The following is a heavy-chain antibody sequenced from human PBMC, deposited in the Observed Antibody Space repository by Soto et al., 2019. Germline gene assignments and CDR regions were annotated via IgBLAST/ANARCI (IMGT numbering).Heavy chain of an antibody. D-gene: IGHD3-10*01. V-gene: IGHV3-23*01. CDR2: ISGSGGST. CDR1: GFTFSSYA. J-gene: IGHJ6*02. Sequence: PGGSLRLSWAASGFTFSSYAMSWVRQAPGKGLEWVSAISGSGGSTYYADSVKGRFTISRDNSKNTLYLQMNSLRAEDTAVYYCARDFIQELLWFGDSYYGMDVWGQGTTVTVSS. CDR3: ARDFIQELLWFGDSYYGMDV.